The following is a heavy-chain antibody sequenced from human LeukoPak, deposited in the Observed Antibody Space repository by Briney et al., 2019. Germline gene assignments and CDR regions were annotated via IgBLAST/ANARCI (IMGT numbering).Heavy chain of an antibody. CDR3: ARGGPRGIVVVPAARNWFDP. CDR2: INPNSGGT. J-gene: IGHJ5*02. Sequence: ASVKVSCKASGYTFTGYYMHWVRQAPGQGLEWMGWINPNSGGTNYAQKFQGWVTMTRDTSISTAYMELSRLRSDDTAVYYCARGGPRGIVVVPAARNWFDPWGQGTLVTVSS. V-gene: IGHV1-2*04. D-gene: IGHD2-2*01. CDR1: GYTFTGYY.